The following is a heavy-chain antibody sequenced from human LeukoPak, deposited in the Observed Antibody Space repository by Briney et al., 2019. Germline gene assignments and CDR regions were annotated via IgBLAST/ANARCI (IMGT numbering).Heavy chain of an antibody. CDR2: MNPNSGNT. CDR3: ARVQRVKFPLKYYFDY. V-gene: IGHV1-8*01. J-gene: IGHJ4*02. CDR1: GYSFTSYD. D-gene: IGHD3-10*01. Sequence: GASVKVSCKASGYSFTSYDINWVRQAAGQGLEWMGWMNPNSGNTGYAQNFQGRVTMTRSTSISIAYMELSSLRSEDTAVYYCARVQRVKFPLKYYFDYRGQGTLVTVSS.